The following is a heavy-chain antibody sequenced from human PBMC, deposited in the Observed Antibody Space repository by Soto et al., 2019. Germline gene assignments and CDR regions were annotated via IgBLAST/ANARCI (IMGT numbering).Heavy chain of an antibody. J-gene: IGHJ4*02. V-gene: IGHV3-23*01. CDR2: ISGSGGST. CDR3: AKDIGYCSGGSCYYFDY. D-gene: IGHD2-15*01. Sequence: EVQLLESGEGLVQPGGSPRLSCAASGFTLRNYGMNWVRQAPGKGLEWVSSISGSGGSTYYADSVKGRFTISRDNLKNRLYLQMNSLRAEDTAVYYCAKDIGYCSGGSCYYFDYWGQGTLVTVSS. CDR1: GFTLRNYG.